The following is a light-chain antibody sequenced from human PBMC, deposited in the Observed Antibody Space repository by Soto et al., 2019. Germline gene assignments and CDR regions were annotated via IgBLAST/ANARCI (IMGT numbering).Light chain of an antibody. Sequence: EIVLTQSPGILSLSPGQRATLSCRASQSVNSNYLAWYRQKRGQAPRLLVYGAFIRATGIPDRFSGSGSGTDFTLTISRLEPEDFAVYYCQQYGDSLYTFGQGTKLEFK. V-gene: IGKV3-20*01. J-gene: IGKJ2*01. CDR2: GAF. CDR1: QSVNSNY. CDR3: QQYGDSLYT.